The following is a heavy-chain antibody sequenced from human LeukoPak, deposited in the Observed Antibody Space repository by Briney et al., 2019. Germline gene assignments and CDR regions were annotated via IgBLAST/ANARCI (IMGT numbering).Heavy chain of an antibody. CDR3: ASDVSSAFPNRFDP. CDR1: GDSISSRTYY. J-gene: IGHJ5*02. V-gene: IGHV4-31*03. CDR2: IWNSGNT. Sequence: PSQTLSLTCSVSGDSISSRTYYWTWIRQHPEKGLEWIVYIWNSGNTNYNPSLTSRVTISVDTSKNQFSLKLTSVPAADTALYYCASDVSSAFPNRFDPWGQGILVIVSS. D-gene: IGHD6-6*01.